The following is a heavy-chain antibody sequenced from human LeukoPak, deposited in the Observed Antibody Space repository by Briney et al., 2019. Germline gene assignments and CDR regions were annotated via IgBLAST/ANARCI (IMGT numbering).Heavy chain of an antibody. Sequence: VSVKVSCKASGYTFTDYYIHWVRQAPGQGLEWMGYINPHSGGTSSPQKFQGRVTMTTDASISTAYMELSRLTSDDTAVYYCAREGNGLLSKDLDYWGQGTLVTVSS. D-gene: IGHD2-15*01. J-gene: IGHJ4*02. CDR3: AREGNGLLSKDLDY. V-gene: IGHV1-2*02. CDR1: GYTFTDYY. CDR2: INPHSGGT.